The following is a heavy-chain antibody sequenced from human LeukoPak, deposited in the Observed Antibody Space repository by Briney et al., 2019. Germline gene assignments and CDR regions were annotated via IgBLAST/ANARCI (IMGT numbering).Heavy chain of an antibody. CDR3: AREWYDSSERSHGFDY. CDR2: IRSDGSNK. D-gene: IGHD3-22*01. V-gene: IGHV3-33*01. CDR1: GFTFSNFG. Sequence: PGGSLRLSCEASGFTFSNFGMHWVRQAPGKGLEWVAVIRSDGSNKQYADSVEGRFTISRDNSENMLYLQMNSLRDEDTAVYFCAREWYDSSERSHGFDYWGQGTLVTVSS. J-gene: IGHJ4*02.